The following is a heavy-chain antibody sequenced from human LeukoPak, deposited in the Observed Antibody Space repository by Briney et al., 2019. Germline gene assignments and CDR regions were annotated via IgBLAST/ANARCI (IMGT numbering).Heavy chain of an antibody. CDR3: ALNKRLPRYSSSPGDY. D-gene: IGHD6-13*01. CDR2: MNPNSGNT. CDR1: GYTFTSYD. V-gene: IGHV1-8*03. Sequence: GASVKVSCKASGYTFTSYDINWVRQATGQGLEWMGWMNPNSGNTGYAQKFQGRVTITRNTSISTAYMELSSLRSEDTAVYYCALNKRLPRYSSSPGDYWGQGTLVTVSS. J-gene: IGHJ4*02.